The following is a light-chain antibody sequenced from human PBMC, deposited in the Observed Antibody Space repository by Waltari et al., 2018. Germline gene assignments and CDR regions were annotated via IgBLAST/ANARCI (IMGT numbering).Light chain of an antibody. CDR3: SSYTSSSTLVV. CDR2: EVG. J-gene: IGLJ2*01. CDR1: SSDVGAYNY. Sequence: QSALTQPASVSGSPGQSITISCTGTSSDVGAYNYVSWYQQHPGKAPKLRIYEVGNRPSGVSNRFSGSKSGNTASLTISGLQAEDEADYYCSSYTSSSTLVVFGGGTKLTVL. V-gene: IGLV2-14*01.